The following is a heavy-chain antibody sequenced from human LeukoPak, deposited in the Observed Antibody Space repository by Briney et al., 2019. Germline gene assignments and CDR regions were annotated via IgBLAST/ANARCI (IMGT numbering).Heavy chain of an antibody. CDR2: ISRSSTYT. V-gene: IGHV3-11*06. Sequence: PGGSLRLSCAASGFTFSDYFMSWIRQAPGSGLEWVSYISRSSTYTIYADSVKGRFTISRDNAKNSLYLQMNSLRAEDTAVYYCARAYYSYGMDVWGQGTTVTVSS. J-gene: IGHJ6*02. CDR3: ARAYYSYGMDV. CDR1: GFTFSDYF.